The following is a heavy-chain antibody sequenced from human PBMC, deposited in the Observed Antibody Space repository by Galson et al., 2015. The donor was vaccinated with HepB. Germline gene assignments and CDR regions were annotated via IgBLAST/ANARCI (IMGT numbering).Heavy chain of an antibody. D-gene: IGHD3-22*01. CDR1: GFTFRDFV. CDR3: AKGDHDTIGYSSSEPFDI. CDR2: ISGSDNTT. J-gene: IGHJ3*02. Sequence: SLRLSCAASGFTFRDFVMSWVRQAPGKGLEWVSAISGSDNTTFYADSVRGRFTVSSDNSKNTLFLQMNSLRAEDTAVYFCAKGDHDTIGYSSSEPFDIWGQGTTVTVSS. V-gene: IGHV3-23*01.